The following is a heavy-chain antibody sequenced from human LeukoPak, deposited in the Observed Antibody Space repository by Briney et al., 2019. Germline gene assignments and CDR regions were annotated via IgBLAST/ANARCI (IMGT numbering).Heavy chain of an antibody. D-gene: IGHD6-19*01. V-gene: IGHV3-48*01. CDR2: FSDSSSTI. Sequence: GGSLRLSCAASGFRFSTYGMNWVRQAPGKGLEWVSYFSDSSSTIYYADSVKGRFTISRDNAQNSLYLQMNSLRAEDTAVYYCARRHVGGWFYFDYWGQGTLVTVSS. CDR3: ARRHVGGWFYFDY. J-gene: IGHJ4*02. CDR1: GFRFSTYG.